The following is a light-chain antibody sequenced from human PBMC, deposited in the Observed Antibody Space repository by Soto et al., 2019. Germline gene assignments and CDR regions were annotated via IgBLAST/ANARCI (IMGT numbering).Light chain of an antibody. CDR3: SSYTSSTTLAYV. CDR2: EVS. CDR1: SSDVGGYNY. Sequence: QSALTQPASVSGSPGQSITISCAGTSSDVGGYNYVSWYQQHPGKAPKLIIYEVSNRPSGISDRFSGSKSGNTASLTISGLQAEDEVDYYCSSYTSSTTLAYVFGTGTKVNV. J-gene: IGLJ1*01. V-gene: IGLV2-14*01.